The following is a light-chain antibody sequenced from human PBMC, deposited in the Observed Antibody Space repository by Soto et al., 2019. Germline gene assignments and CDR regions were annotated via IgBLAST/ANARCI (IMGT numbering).Light chain of an antibody. Sequence: QSVLTQPASVSGSPGQSIPISCTGTSSDVGSYNTVSWYQQHPGKAPKLMIFEDTERPSGVSHRFSASKSGNTAYLSISGLQAEDEAYYYCCSSAGDTLVVFGGGTKVTVL. CDR1: SSDVGSYNT. V-gene: IGLV2-23*01. J-gene: IGLJ2*01. CDR2: EDT. CDR3: CSSAGDTLVV.